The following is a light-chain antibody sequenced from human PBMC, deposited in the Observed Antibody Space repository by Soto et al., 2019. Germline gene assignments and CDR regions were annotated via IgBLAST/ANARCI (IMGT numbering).Light chain of an antibody. Sequence: EIELTQSPATLSLSPGERATLSCRASQSVSSYLAWYQQKPGQAPRLLIYDASNRATGIPARFSGSGSGTDFTLTISSLEPEDFAVYYCQQRSNWPPSTFGRGTRLEIK. J-gene: IGKJ5*01. CDR1: QSVSSY. V-gene: IGKV3-11*01. CDR3: QQRSNWPPST. CDR2: DAS.